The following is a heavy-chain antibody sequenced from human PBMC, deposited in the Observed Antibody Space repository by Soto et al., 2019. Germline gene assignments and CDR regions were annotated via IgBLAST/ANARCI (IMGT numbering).Heavy chain of an antibody. CDR2: IYYSGST. J-gene: IGHJ4*02. CDR3: ARLPRSSGENFDY. CDR1: GGSISSSSYY. V-gene: IGHV4-39*01. Sequence: QLQLQESGPGLVKPSETLSLTCTVSGGSISSSSYYWGWIRQPPGKGLEWIGSIYYSGSTYYNPSLKSRVTISVDTSKNQFSLKLSSVTAADTAVYYCARLPRSSGENFDYWGQGTLVTVSS. D-gene: IGHD3-22*01.